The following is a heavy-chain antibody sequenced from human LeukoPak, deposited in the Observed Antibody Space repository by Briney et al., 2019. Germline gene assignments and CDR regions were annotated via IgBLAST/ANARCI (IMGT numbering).Heavy chain of an antibody. CDR3: AIVLPYFGY. V-gene: IGHV1-18*01. J-gene: IGHJ4*02. Sequence: ASVKVSCKASGYTFTTYGLSWVRQAPGQGLEWMGWITTYNGDTDYAQKLQGRVTMTADTSTSTAYMELRSLRSDDTAVYYCAIVLPYFGYWGQGTLLTVST. D-gene: IGHD3-10*01. CDR2: ITTYNGDT. CDR1: GYTFTTYG.